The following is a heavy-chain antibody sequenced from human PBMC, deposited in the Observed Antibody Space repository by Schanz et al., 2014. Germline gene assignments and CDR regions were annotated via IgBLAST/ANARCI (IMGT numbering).Heavy chain of an antibody. CDR3: VRDTDYHFDY. J-gene: IGHJ4*02. V-gene: IGHV3-74*01. CDR2: TSHDGSFT. CDR1: GFTFSRNA. D-gene: IGHD4-17*01. Sequence: VQLVESGGGVVQPGRSLRLSCAASGFTFSRNAMNWVRQAPGKGLVWVSRTSHDGSFTTFADSVKGRFTISRDNAKNALYLQMNSLRAEDTAVYYCVRDTDYHFDYWGQGTLVTVSS.